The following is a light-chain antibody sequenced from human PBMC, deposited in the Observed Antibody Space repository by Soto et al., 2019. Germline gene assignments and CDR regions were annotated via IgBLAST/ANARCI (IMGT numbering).Light chain of an antibody. J-gene: IGKJ4*01. CDR2: DAS. Sequence: IQLTQSPSSLSASVGDRVTITCRASQGISSYLGWYQQKPGKAPNLLIYDASTLHSGVPSRSSGGGSGTDFTLTISSLQPEDFATYYCQQVNVYPSTFGGGTKVEIK. V-gene: IGKV1-9*01. CDR3: QQVNVYPST. CDR1: QGISSY.